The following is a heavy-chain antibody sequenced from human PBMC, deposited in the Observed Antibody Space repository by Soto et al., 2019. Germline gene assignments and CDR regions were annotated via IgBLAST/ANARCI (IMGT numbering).Heavy chain of an antibody. CDR3: ARGGFHLGNYYGLGY. Sequence: SLKSADLGGPCIIYNWTWIRQPPGKGLEWIGEINHSGTTTYNPSLKSRVTISVDTSRDQFSLRLSSVTAPDTAVYFCARGGFHLGNYYGLGYWAPVSVVT. CDR2: INHSGTT. J-gene: IGHJ1*01. CDR1: GGPCIIYN. D-gene: IGHD3-22*01. V-gene: IGHV4-34*01.